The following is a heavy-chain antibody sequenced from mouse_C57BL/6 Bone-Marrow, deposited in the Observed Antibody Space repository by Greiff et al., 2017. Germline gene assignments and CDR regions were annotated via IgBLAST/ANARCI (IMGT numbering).Heavy chain of an antibody. V-gene: IGHV5-17*01. D-gene: IGHD2-2*01. CDR1: GFTFSDSG. CDR3: ARRLWFFDY. CDR2: ISSGSSTI. Sequence: VQLQQSGGGLVKPGGSLKLSCAASGFTFSDSGMHWVRQAPEKGLEWVAYISSGSSTIYYADTVKGRFTISRDNAKNTLFLQMTSLRAEDTAMYYCARRLWFFDYWGQGTTLTVSS. J-gene: IGHJ2*01.